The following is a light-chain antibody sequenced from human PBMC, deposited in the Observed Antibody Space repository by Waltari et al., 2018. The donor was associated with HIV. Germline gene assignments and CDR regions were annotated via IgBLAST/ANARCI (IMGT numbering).Light chain of an antibody. CDR1: QNVSSDY. CDR3: QQYSSSPYT. V-gene: IGKV3-20*01. Sequence: IVLTQSPQTLSLSPRERAPLSCRASQNVSSDYLALYRQRPGQAPRLVSYGVSNRATDIPDRITGSGSGTDFTFTINGLELEDVALYYCQQYSSSPYTFGQGTKLQIK. CDR2: GVS. J-gene: IGKJ2*01.